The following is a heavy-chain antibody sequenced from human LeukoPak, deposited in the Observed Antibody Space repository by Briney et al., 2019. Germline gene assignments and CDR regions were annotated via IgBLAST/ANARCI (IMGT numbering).Heavy chain of an antibody. CDR1: GGSISSYY. CDR2: IYTSGST. CDR3: ARVPEDDYGDYVGWFDP. J-gene: IGHJ5*02. Sequence: SETLSLTCTVSGGSISSYYWSWIRRPAGKGLEWIGRIYTSGSTNYNPSLKSRVTMSVDTSKNQFSLKLSSVTAADTAVYYCARVPEDDYGDYVGWFDPWGQGTLVTVSS. D-gene: IGHD4-17*01. V-gene: IGHV4-4*07.